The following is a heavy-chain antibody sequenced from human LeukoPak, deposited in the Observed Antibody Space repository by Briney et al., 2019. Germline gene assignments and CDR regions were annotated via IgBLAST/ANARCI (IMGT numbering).Heavy chain of an antibody. CDR3: AKDRVTMVRGLIIPPDY. CDR1: GFTFSSYG. D-gene: IGHD3-10*01. V-gene: IGHV3-30*02. J-gene: IGHJ4*02. CDR2: IRYDGSNK. Sequence: GGSLRLSCAASGFTFSSYGMHWVRQAPGKGLEWVAFIRYDGSNKYYADSVKGRFTISRDNSKNTLYLQMNSLRAEDTAVYYCAKDRVTMVRGLIIPPDYWGQGTLVTVSS.